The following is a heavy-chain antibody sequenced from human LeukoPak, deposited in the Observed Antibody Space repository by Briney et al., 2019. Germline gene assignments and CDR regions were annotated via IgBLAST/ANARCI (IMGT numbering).Heavy chain of an antibody. CDR2: ISYDGSNK. V-gene: IGHV3-30-3*01. J-gene: IGHJ4*02. CDR1: GFTFSSYA. CDR3: ARAFIQPLS. Sequence: GRSLRLSCAASGFTFSSYAMHWVRQAPGKGLEWVAVISYDGSNKYYADSVKGRFTISRDNSKNTLYLQMNSLRAEDTAVYYCARAFIQPLSWGQGTLVTVSS. D-gene: IGHD5-18*01.